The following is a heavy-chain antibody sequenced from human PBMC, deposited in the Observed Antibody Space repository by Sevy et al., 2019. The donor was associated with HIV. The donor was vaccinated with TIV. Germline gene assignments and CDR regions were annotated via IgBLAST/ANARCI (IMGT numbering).Heavy chain of an antibody. CDR2: ISFDGASR. CDR1: GFTFSDYY. Sequence: GGSLRLSCAASGFTFSDYYMSWIRQAPGKGLEWVAAISFDGASRNYADSVRGRFTISRDDSKNTVYLHMRGLRSEDTAVYFCAKDHAVTTEWVVFDSWGQGTLVTVSS. D-gene: IGHD4-17*01. J-gene: IGHJ4*02. V-gene: IGHV3-30*18. CDR3: AKDHAVTTEWVVFDS.